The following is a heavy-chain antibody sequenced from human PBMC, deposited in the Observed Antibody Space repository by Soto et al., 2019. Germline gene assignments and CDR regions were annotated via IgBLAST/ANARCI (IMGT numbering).Heavy chain of an antibody. Sequence: PSETLSLTCAVYGGSFSGYYWSWIRQPPGKGLEWIGEINHSGSTNYNPSLKSRVTISVDTSKNQFSLKLSSVTAADTAVYYCARAAPRYCSGSSCYSGRDYWGQETLVTVSS. V-gene: IGHV4-34*01. CDR2: INHSGST. CDR3: ARAAPRYCSGSSCYSGRDY. CDR1: GGSFSGYY. J-gene: IGHJ4*02. D-gene: IGHD2-15*01.